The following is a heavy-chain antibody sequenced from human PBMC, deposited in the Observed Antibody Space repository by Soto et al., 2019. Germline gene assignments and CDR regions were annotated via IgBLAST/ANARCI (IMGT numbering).Heavy chain of an antibody. J-gene: IGHJ6*02. CDR3: ARGIAVAGSRDNYGMDV. V-gene: IGHV1-2*02. D-gene: IGHD6-19*01. CDR1: GYTFTGYY. Sequence: ASVKVSCKASGYTFTGYYMHWVRQAPGQGLEWMGWINPNSGGTNYAQKFQGRVTMTRDTSISTAYMELSRLRSDDTAVYYCARGIAVAGSRDNYGMDVWGQGTTVTVS. CDR2: INPNSGGT.